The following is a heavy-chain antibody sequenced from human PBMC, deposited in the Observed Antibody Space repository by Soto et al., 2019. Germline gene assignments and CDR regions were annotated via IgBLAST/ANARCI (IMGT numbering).Heavy chain of an antibody. V-gene: IGHV3-30-3*01. D-gene: IGHD2-2*01. Sequence: QVQLVESGGGVVQPGRSLRLSCAASGFTFSSYAMHWVRQAPGKGLEWVAVISYDGSNKYYADSVKGRFTISRDHSKSTPYLQMSSLRAEDTAVYYCASAKIPAALDYWGHGTLVTVSS. J-gene: IGHJ4*03. CDR2: ISYDGSNK. CDR1: GFTFSSYA. CDR3: ASAKIPAALDY.